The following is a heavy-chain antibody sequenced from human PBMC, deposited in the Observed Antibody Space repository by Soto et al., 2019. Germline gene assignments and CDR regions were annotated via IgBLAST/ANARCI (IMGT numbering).Heavy chain of an antibody. CDR1: GFTFSSYS. CDR3: ARTLPSVDTAMVTIDAFDI. D-gene: IGHD5-18*01. J-gene: IGHJ3*02. Sequence: LRLSCAAFGFTFSSYSMNWVRQAPGKGLEWVSYISSSSSTIYYADSVKGRFTISRDNAKNSLYLQMNSLRDEDTAVYYCARTLPSVDTAMVTIDAFDIWGQGTMVTVSS. CDR2: ISSSSSTI. V-gene: IGHV3-48*02.